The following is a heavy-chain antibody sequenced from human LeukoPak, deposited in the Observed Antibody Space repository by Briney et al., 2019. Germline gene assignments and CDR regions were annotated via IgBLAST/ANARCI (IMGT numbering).Heavy chain of an antibody. V-gene: IGHV3-30-3*01. J-gene: IGHJ4*02. D-gene: IGHD6-19*01. CDR3: AKDTGIAVAYHFDY. CDR2: ISYDGSNK. CDR1: GFTFISYA. Sequence: AGGSLRLSCAASGFTFISYAMHWVRQAPGKGLEWVAVISYDGSNKYYADSVKGRFTISRDNSKNTLYLQMNSLRAEDTAVYYCAKDTGIAVAYHFDYWGQGTLVTVSS.